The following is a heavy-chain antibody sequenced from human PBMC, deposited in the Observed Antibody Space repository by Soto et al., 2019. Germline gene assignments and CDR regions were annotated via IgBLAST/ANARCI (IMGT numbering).Heavy chain of an antibody. V-gene: IGHV3-30*18. D-gene: IGHD6-19*01. Sequence: QVQLVESGGGVVQPGRSLRLSCAASGFTFNNYGMHWVRQAPGKGLEWVAVISYDGSNKYYGDSVKGRFTISRDNSKNTLYLQMNSLRAEDTAVYYCAKSGKGDQWLLRYWGQGTLVTVSS. CDR1: GFTFNNYG. J-gene: IGHJ4*02. CDR2: ISYDGSNK. CDR3: AKSGKGDQWLLRY.